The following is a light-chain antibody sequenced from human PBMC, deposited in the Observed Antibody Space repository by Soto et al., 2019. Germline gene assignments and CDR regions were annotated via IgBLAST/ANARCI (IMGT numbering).Light chain of an antibody. Sequence: QAVVTQEPSLTVSPGGTVTLTCGSSTGAVTSGHYPYWFQQRPGQAPRTLVYNTSDKHSWAPARFSGSLLGGKAALTLSGAQPEDEAEYYCLLSYSGARVFGGGTKVTVL. V-gene: IGLV7-46*01. CDR2: NTS. CDR3: LLSYSGARV. J-gene: IGLJ3*02. CDR1: TGAVTSGHY.